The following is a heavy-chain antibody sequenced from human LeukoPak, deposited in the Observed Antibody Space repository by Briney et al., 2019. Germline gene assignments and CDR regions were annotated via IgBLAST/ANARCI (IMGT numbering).Heavy chain of an antibody. J-gene: IGHJ6*03. D-gene: IGHD5-24*01. V-gene: IGHV1-8*01. CDR2: MNPNSGNT. Sequence: ASVKVSCKASGYTFTSYDINWVRQATGQGLEWMGWMNPNSGNTGYAQKFQGRVTMTRNTSIRTAYTELSSLRSEDTAVYYCARGGDGYSYYYYYMDVWGKGTTVTVSS. CDR1: GYTFTSYD. CDR3: ARGGDGYSYYYYYMDV.